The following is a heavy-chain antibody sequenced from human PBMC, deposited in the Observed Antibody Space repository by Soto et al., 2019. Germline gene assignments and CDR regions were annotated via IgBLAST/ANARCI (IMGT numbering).Heavy chain of an antibody. J-gene: IGHJ4*02. CDR3: ARGLSYYFDY. V-gene: IGHV3-30-3*01. CDR1: GFTFSSYA. CDR2: ISYDGSNK. Sequence: QVQLVESGGGVVQPGRSLRLSCAASGFTFSSYAMHWVRQAPGKGLEWVAVISYDGSNKYYEDSVKGRFTISRDNSKNTLYLQMNSLRAEDTAVYYCARGLSYYFDYWGQGTLVTVSS.